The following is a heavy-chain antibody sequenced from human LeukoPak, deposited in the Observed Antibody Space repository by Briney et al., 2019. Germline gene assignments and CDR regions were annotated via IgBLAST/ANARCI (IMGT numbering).Heavy chain of an antibody. V-gene: IGHV3-23*01. J-gene: IGHJ6*02. CDR1: GFTFSIYA. CDR3: ARGGNYYNGMDV. CDR2: VTDRGGYT. D-gene: IGHD3-16*01. Sequence: GGSLRLSCAASGFTFSIYAMSWVRQAPGKGLEWVSLVTDRGGYTYYADSVKGRFTISRDNSKNTLYLQVHSLRAEDTAVYYCARGGNYYNGMDVWGQGTTVTVSS.